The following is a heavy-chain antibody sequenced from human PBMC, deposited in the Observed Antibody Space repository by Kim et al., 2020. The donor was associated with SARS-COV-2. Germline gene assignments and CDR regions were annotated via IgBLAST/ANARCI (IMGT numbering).Heavy chain of an antibody. D-gene: IGHD1-7*01. Sequence: VKGRFTISRDDSKSIAYLQMNSLKTEDTAVYYCTRDQELPYWYYYYGMDVWGQGTTVTVSS. V-gene: IGHV3-49*02. J-gene: IGHJ6*02. CDR3: TRDQELPYWYYYYGMDV.